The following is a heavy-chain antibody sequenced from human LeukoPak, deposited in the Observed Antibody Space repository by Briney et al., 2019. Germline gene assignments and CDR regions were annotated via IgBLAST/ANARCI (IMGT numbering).Heavy chain of an antibody. D-gene: IGHD4-11*01. V-gene: IGHV3-33*06. Sequence: GGSLRLSCAATGFTFNHYGMHWVRQAPGKGLEWVAVIWSDGTNKYYGDSVKSRFTISRVDSENTIYIQMNSLRPEGTGVYYCAKDAQRGFDYSNSLEKWGQGTPVTVST. CDR2: IWSDGTNK. CDR1: GFTFNHYG. CDR3: AKDAQRGFDYSNSLEK. J-gene: IGHJ4*02.